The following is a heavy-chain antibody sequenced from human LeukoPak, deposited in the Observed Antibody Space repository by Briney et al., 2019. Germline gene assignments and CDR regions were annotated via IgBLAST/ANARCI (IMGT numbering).Heavy chain of an antibody. CDR2: INSDGSST. V-gene: IGHV3-74*01. J-gene: IGHJ6*02. CDR1: GFTFSSYW. CDR3: ARYCSGTSCYLHGMDV. Sequence: PGGSLRLSCAASGFTFSSYWMHWVRQAPGKGLVWVSRINSDGSSTSYADSVKGRFTISRDNAKNTLYLQMNSLRAEDTAVYYCARYCSGTSCYLHGMDVWGQGTTVTVSS. D-gene: IGHD2-2*01.